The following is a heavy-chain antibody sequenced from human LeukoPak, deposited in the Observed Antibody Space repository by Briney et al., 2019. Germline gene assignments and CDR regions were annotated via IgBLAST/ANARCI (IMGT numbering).Heavy chain of an antibody. CDR2: IIPIFGTA. CDR1: GGTFSSYA. Sequence: SVKVSCKASGGTFSSYAISWVRQAPGQGLEWMGGIIPIFGTANYAQKFQGRVTITTDESTSTAYMELSSLRSEGTAVYYCARGFRYFDWLAPFDYWGQGTLVTVSS. D-gene: IGHD3-9*01. CDR3: ARGFRYFDWLAPFDY. V-gene: IGHV1-69*05. J-gene: IGHJ4*02.